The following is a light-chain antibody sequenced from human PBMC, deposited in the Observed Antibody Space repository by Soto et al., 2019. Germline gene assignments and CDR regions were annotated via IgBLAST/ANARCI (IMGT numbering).Light chain of an antibody. CDR3: QQYGSSPYT. V-gene: IGKV3-20*01. CDR2: GAS. J-gene: IGKJ2*01. Sequence: EIVLTQSPGTLSLSPGERATLSCRASQSVSRNYLAWYQQKPGQTPRLLMYGASSRATGIPDRFSAGGSGTDFTLTITRLEPEDFAVYYCQQYGSSPYTFGQGTKLEIK. CDR1: QSVSRNY.